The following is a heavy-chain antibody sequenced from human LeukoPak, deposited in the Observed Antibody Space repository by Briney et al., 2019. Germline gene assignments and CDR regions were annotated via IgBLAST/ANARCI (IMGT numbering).Heavy chain of an antibody. J-gene: IGHJ6*02. Sequence: GRSLRLSCAASGFTFDDYAMHWVRQAPGKGLEWVSGISWNSGSIGYADSVKGRFTISRDNAKNSLYLQMNSLRAEDTALYYCARGFGGYYRDYYYYGMVVWGQGTTVTVSS. V-gene: IGHV3-9*01. D-gene: IGHD4-17*01. CDR2: ISWNSGSI. CDR3: ARGFGGYYRDYYYYGMVV. CDR1: GFTFDDYA.